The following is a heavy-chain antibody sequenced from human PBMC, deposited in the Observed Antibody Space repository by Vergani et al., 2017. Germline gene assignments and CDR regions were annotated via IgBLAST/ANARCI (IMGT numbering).Heavy chain of an antibody. D-gene: IGHD3-3*01. CDR2: IIPIFGTA. CDR3: ASRDITIFGVVIIRGYYYYGMYV. V-gene: IGHV1-69*01. J-gene: IGHJ6*02. CDR1: GGTFSSYA. Sequence: QVQLVQSGAEVKKPGSSVKVSCKASGGTFSSYAISWVRQAPGQGIEWMGGIIPIFGTANYAQKFQGRVTITADESTSTAYMELSSLRSEDTAVYYCASRDITIFGVVIIRGYYYYGMYVWGQGTTVTVSS.